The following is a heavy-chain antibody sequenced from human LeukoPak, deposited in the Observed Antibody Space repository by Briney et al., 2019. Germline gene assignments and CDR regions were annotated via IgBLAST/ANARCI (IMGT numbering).Heavy chain of an antibody. CDR3: ARGAGVAHPAY. V-gene: IGHV4-34*01. CDR2: INHSGST. CDR1: GGSFSGYY. Sequence: SETLSLTCAVYGGSFSGYYWSWIRQPPGKGLEWIGEINHSGSTNYNPSLKSRVTISVDTSKNQFSLKLTSVTAADTAVYYCARGAGVAHPAYWGQGILVTVSS. J-gene: IGHJ4*02. D-gene: IGHD2-15*01.